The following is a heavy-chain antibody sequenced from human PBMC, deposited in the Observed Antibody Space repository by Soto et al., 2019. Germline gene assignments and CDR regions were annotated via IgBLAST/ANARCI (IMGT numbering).Heavy chain of an antibody. J-gene: IGHJ4*02. D-gene: IGHD2-15*01. CDR2: ISAYNGNT. V-gene: IGHV1-18*01. CDR3: ARTVLGYCSGGSCYSGYFDY. CDR1: GYTFTSYG. Sequence: QVQLVQSGAEVKKPGVSVKVSCKASGYTFTSYGISWVRQAPGQGLEWMGWISAYNGNTNYAQKLQGRVTMTTDTSTSTAYMELRSLRSDDTAVYYCARTVLGYCSGGSCYSGYFDYWGQGTLVTVSS.